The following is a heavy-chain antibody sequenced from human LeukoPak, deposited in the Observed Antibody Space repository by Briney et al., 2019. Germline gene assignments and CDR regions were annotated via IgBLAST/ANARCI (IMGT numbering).Heavy chain of an antibody. V-gene: IGHV3-20*04. CDR2: INWNGGST. D-gene: IGHD6-25*01. J-gene: IGHJ4*02. Sequence: GGSLRLSCAASGLTFYDYGMSCVRQAPGKGLEWVSGINWNGGSTGYADSVKGRFTISRDNAKNSLYLQMNSLRAEGTALYYCVSQEGGMAAAGYFDYWGQGTLVTVSS. CDR3: VSQEGGMAAAGYFDY. CDR1: GLTFYDYG.